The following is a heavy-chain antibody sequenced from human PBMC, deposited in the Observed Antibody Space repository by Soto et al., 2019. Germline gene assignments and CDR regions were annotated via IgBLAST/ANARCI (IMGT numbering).Heavy chain of an antibody. D-gene: IGHD1-26*01. CDR3: ARVYSGSYSDS. J-gene: IGHJ4*02. V-gene: IGHV4-4*02. Sequence: SETLSLTCAVYGGSIRSNNWWSWVRQPPGKGLEWIGEIFHSGSTNYNPSLKTRVTISVDKSKNQFSLKLSSVTAADTAVYYCARVYSGSYSDSWGQGTLVTVS. CDR2: IFHSGST. CDR1: GGSIRSNNW.